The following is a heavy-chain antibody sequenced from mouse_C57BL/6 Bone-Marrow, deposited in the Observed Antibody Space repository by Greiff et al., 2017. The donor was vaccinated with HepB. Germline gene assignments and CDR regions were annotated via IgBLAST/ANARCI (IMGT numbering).Heavy chain of an antibody. J-gene: IGHJ4*01. CDR3: ARGGGYGYAMDC. V-gene: IGHV5-4*03. CDR2: ISDGGSYT. D-gene: IGHD2-2*01. Sequence: EVKLMESGGGLVKPGGSLKLSCAASGFTFSSYAMSWVRQTPEKRLEWVATISDGGSYTYYPDNVKGRFTISRDNAKTTLYLQMSHLKSEDTAMYYCARGGGYGYAMDCWGQGTSVTVSS. CDR1: GFTFSSYA.